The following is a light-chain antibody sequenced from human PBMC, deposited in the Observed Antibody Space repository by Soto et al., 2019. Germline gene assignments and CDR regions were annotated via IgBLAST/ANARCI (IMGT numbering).Light chain of an antibody. CDR1: SSNIGNNY. J-gene: IGLJ1*01. CDR3: GTWDSSLSAHV. Sequence: QSALTQPPSVSAAPGQKVTISCSGSSSNIGNNYVSWYQQLPETAPKHLIYDINKRPSGIPDRFSGSKSSTSATLDITELQTGDEADYYCGTWDSSLSAHVFGTGTKVTVL. V-gene: IGLV1-51*01. CDR2: DIN.